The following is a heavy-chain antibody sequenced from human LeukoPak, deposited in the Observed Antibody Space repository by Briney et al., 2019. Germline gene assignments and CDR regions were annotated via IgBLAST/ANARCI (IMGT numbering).Heavy chain of an antibody. Sequence: GSLRFSCAASGFTFSSYSMNWVRPAPGKGLEWFSSISSSSSYIYYADSVKVRFTISRDNAKNSLYLQMNSLRAEDTAVYYCARERGYQLLSDAFDIWGQGTMVTVSS. CDR2: ISSSSSYI. CDR3: ARERGYQLLSDAFDI. J-gene: IGHJ3*02. D-gene: IGHD2-2*01. V-gene: IGHV3-21*01. CDR1: GFTFSSYS.